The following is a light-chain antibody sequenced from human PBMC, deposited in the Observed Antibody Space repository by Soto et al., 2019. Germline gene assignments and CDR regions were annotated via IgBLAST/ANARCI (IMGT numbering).Light chain of an antibody. Sequence: QSVLTQPASVSGSPGQSLTISCTGTSIDIAPYNYVSWYQQHPGKAPKLIIYEVSYRPSGISNRFSGSKSGKTASLTISGLQAEDEADYYCSSYTSSTNYVFGTGTKVPAL. CDR2: EVS. V-gene: IGLV2-14*01. J-gene: IGLJ1*01. CDR1: SIDIAPYNY. CDR3: SSYTSSTNYV.